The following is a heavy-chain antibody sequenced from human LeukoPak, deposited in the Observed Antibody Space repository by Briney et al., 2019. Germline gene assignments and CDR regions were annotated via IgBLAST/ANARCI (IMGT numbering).Heavy chain of an antibody. V-gene: IGHV4-59*01. J-gene: IGHJ3*02. Sequence: SETLSLTCTVSGGSISSYYWSWIRQPPGKGLEWIGYIYYSGSTNYNPSLKRRVTISVDTSKNQFSLKLSSVTAADTAVYYCARDSPTLAAAGTGWAFDIWGQGTMVTVSS. CDR1: GGSISSYY. D-gene: IGHD6-13*01. CDR3: ARDSPTLAAAGTGWAFDI. CDR2: IYYSGST.